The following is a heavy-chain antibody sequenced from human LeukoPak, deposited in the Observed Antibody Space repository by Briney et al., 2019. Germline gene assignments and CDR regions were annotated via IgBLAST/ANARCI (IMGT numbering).Heavy chain of an antibody. CDR2: INPNSGGT. J-gene: IGHJ5*02. Sequence: ASVKVSCKASGYTFTGYYMHWVRQAPGQGLEWMGWINPNSGGTNYAQKFQGRVTMTRDTSTSTVYMELSSLRSEDTAVYYCARDRGIAAAGITNWFDPWGQGTLVTVSS. V-gene: IGHV1-2*02. CDR1: GYTFTGYY. CDR3: ARDRGIAAAGITNWFDP. D-gene: IGHD6-13*01.